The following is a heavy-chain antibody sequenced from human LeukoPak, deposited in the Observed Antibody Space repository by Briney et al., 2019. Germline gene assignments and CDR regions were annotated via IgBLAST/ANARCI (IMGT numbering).Heavy chain of an antibody. Sequence: PGGSLRLSCAASGFTFSDYYMSWIRQAPGKWLEWVSYISSSGSTIYYADSVKGRFTISRDNAKNSLYLQMNSLRAEDTAVYYCARRGIAAAGTRLCWFDPWGQGTLVTVSS. CDR3: ARRGIAAAGTRLCWFDP. D-gene: IGHD6-13*01. CDR2: ISSSGSTI. CDR1: GFTFSDYY. J-gene: IGHJ5*02. V-gene: IGHV3-11*01.